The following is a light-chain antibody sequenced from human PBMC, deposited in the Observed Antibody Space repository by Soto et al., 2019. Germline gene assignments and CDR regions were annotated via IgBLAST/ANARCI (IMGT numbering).Light chain of an antibody. CDR1: QSISSW. CDR2: DAS. CDR3: KQYNSYSLT. J-gene: IGKJ4*01. Sequence: DIQMTQSPSTLSASVGDRVTITCRARQSISSWLAWYQQKPGKAPKVLIYDASKLESGVPSRFSGSGSGLEFTLTISSLQPDDFATYYCKQYNSYSLTFGGGTKV. V-gene: IGKV1-5*01.